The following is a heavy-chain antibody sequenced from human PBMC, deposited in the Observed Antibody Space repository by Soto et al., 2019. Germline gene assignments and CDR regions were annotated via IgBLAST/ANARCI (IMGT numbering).Heavy chain of an antibody. V-gene: IGHV3-66*01. D-gene: IGHD3-9*01. CDR2: IYSGGST. J-gene: IGHJ6*04. CDR1: GFTVSSNY. CDR3: ARGEDYDILTGYPPYYYGMDV. Sequence: PGGSLRLSCAASGFTVSSNYMSWVRQAPGKGLEWVSVIYSGGSTYYADSVKGRFTISRDNSKNTLYLQMNSLRAEDTAVYYCARGEDYDILTGYPPYYYGMDVWGKGTTVTVSS.